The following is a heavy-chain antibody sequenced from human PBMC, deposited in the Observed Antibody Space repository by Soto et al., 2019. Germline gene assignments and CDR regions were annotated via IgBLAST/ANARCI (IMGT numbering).Heavy chain of an antibody. Sequence: QVQLVQSGAEVKKPGASVRVSCKASGYTFTSYDINWVRQATGQGLEWMGWMNPNSGNTGYAQKFQGRVTMTRNTAISTGYMELISLRAEDTAVFYCSRAGTIRGDDYWCQGTLVTVSS. CDR2: MNPNSGNT. V-gene: IGHV1-8*01. D-gene: IGHD4-17*01. J-gene: IGHJ4*02. CDR1: GYTFTSYD. CDR3: SRAGTIRGDDY.